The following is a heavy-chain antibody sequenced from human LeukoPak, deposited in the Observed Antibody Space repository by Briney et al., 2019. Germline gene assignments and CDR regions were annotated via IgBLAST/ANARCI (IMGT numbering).Heavy chain of an antibody. CDR3: ARSTMVNTATGWFDP. D-gene: IGHD4/OR15-4a*01. Sequence: SETLSLTCAVSGDSISSGDYSWSWLRQPSGKGLEWIGYIFHSGNSYYNPSLKSQVTMSVDTSKNHMSLKLSSVTAADTAMYYCARSTMVNTATGWFDPWGQGTLVTVSS. CDR2: IFHSGNS. CDR1: GDSISSGDYS. J-gene: IGHJ5*02. V-gene: IGHV4-30-2*01.